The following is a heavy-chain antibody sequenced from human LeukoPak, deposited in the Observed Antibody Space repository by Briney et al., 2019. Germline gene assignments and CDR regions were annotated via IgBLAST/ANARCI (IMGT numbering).Heavy chain of an antibody. V-gene: IGHV4-30-4*01. CDR3: ATVMVRGAIDAFDI. CDR1: GGSISSGDYY. Sequence: PSETLSLTCTVSGGSISSGDYYWSWIRQPPGKGLEWIGYIYYSGSTYYNPSLESRVTISVDTSKNQFSLKLSSVTAADTAVYYCATVMVRGAIDAFDIWGQGTMVTVSS. D-gene: IGHD3-10*01. CDR2: IYYSGST. J-gene: IGHJ3*02.